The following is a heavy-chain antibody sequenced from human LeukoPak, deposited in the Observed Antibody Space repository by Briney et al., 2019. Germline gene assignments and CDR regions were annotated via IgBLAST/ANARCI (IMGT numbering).Heavy chain of an antibody. V-gene: IGHV4-39*01. Sequence: SETLSLTCTVSGDSISSSNSYWGWIRQPPGKGLEWIGSIYYSGNTYYNASLQSRVTISVDTSKNQFSLRLSSVTPADTAIYYCARLSNDYGDYEGHYWGQGTLVTVSP. CDR3: ARLSNDYGDYEGHY. D-gene: IGHD4-17*01. CDR2: IYYSGNT. J-gene: IGHJ4*02. CDR1: GDSISSSNSY.